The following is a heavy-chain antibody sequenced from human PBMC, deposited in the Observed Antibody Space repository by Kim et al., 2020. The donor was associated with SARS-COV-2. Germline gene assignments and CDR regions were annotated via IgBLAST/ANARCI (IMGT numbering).Heavy chain of an antibody. Sequence: SETLSLTCTVSGGSISSYYWSWIRQPPGKGLEWIGYIYYSGSTNYNPSLKSRVTISVDTSKNQFSLKLSSVTAADTAVYYCARAPYGEVSYYFDYWGQGTLVTVSS. V-gene: IGHV4-59*01. D-gene: IGHD4-17*01. J-gene: IGHJ4*02. CDR2: IYYSGST. CDR3: ARAPYGEVSYYFDY. CDR1: GGSISSYY.